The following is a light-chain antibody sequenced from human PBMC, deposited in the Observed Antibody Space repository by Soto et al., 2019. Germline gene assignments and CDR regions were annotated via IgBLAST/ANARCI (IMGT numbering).Light chain of an antibody. CDR1: QSVSSSY. CDR3: QQYGSSPWT. Sequence: EIVLTQSPSTLSLSPGERATLSGRASQSVSSSYLAWYQQKPGQAPRPLIYGASSRAIGIPDRFSGSGSGTDFTLTISRLEPVDFAVYYCQQYGSSPWTFGQGTKVEIK. J-gene: IGKJ1*01. V-gene: IGKV3-20*01. CDR2: GAS.